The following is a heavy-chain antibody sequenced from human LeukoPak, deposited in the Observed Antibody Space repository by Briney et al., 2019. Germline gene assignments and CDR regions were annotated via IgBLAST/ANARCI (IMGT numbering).Heavy chain of an antibody. D-gene: IGHD4-23*01. CDR3: AKAKLSPTTVVMEHFDY. Sequence: GGSLRLSSAASGFTCSSYAMSGVREAPGEGQGGVSAISGSGGSTYYADSVRGRFTISRDNSKNTLYLQMNSLRAEDTAVYYCAKAKLSPTTVVMEHFDYWGQGTLVTVSS. CDR2: ISGSGGST. V-gene: IGHV3-23*01. J-gene: IGHJ4*02. CDR1: GFTCSSYA.